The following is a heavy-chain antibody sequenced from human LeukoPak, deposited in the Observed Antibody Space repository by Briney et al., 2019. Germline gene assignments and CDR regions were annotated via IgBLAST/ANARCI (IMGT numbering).Heavy chain of an antibody. V-gene: IGHV1-46*01. CDR2: IHPSGGST. Sequence: ASVKVSCKASGYTFTSYYMHWVRQAPGQGLEWMGIIHPSGGSTSYAQKFQGRVTMTRDTSTSTVYMELSSLRSEDTAVYYCARDLFGRYFDLWGRGTLVTVSS. J-gene: IGHJ2*01. CDR3: ARDLFGRYFDL. CDR1: GYTFTSYY. D-gene: IGHD2-21*01.